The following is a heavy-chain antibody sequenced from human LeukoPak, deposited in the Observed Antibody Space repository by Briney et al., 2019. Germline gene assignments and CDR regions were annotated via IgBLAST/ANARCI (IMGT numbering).Heavy chain of an antibody. J-gene: IGHJ4*02. CDR2: IYYSGST. CDR3: ARLVVVPAANPSYYFDY. V-gene: IGHV4-59*08. D-gene: IGHD2-2*01. Sequence: SETLSLTCTVSGGSISSYYWSWIRQPPGKGLEWIGYIYYSGSTNYNPSLKSRVTISVDTSKNQFSLKLSSVTAADTAVYYCARLVVVPAANPSYYFDYWGQGTLVTVSS. CDR1: GGSISSYY.